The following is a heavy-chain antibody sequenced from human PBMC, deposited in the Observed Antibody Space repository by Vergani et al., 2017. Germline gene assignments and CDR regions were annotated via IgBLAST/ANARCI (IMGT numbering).Heavy chain of an antibody. CDR1: GYTFTSYA. V-gene: IGHV1-3*01. D-gene: IGHD3-22*01. J-gene: IGHJ4*02. CDR2: INAGNGNT. CDR3: ARELIVVVITGEYYFDY. Sequence: QVQLVQSGAEVKKPGASVKVSCKASGYTFTSYAMHWVRQAPGQRLEWMGWINAGNGNTKYSQKFQGRVTITRDTSASTAYMELSSLRSEDTAVYYCARELIVVVITGEYYFDYWGQGTLVTVSS.